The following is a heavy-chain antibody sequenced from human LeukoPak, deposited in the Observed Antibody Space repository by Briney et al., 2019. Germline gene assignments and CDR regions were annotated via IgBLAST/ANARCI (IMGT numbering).Heavy chain of an antibody. Sequence: QTGGSLRLSCAASGFTFSNHAMGWVRQAPGKGLEWVSSITGSGGSTYYGDSVKGRFTISRDNSKNTLYLQMNRLRVEDTAVYYCAKEPDSSGWYRTFDYWGQGTLVTVSS. V-gene: IGHV3-23*01. CDR1: GFTFSNHA. D-gene: IGHD6-19*01. CDR2: ITGSGGST. J-gene: IGHJ4*02. CDR3: AKEPDSSGWYRTFDY.